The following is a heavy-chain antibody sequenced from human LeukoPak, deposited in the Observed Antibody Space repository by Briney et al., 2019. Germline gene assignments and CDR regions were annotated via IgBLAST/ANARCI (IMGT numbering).Heavy chain of an antibody. Sequence: GRSLRLSCATSGFTFSSYGMHWVRQAPGKGLEWAALIWYDGGNKYYADSVKGRFTISRDNSKNTLYLQMNSLRAEDTAVYYCARNMITFGGEMSLWGNYFDSWGQGTLVTVSS. CDR3: ARNMITFGGEMSLWGNYFDS. CDR1: GFTFSSYG. CDR2: IWYDGGNK. V-gene: IGHV3-33*01. D-gene: IGHD3-16*01. J-gene: IGHJ4*02.